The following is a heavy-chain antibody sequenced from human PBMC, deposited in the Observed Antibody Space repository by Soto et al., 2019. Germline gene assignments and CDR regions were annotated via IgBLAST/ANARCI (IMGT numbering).Heavy chain of an antibody. CDR1: GFTVSSNY. CDR2: IYSGGST. Sequence: EVQLVESGGGLIQPGGSLRLSCAASGFTVSSNYMSWVRQAPGKGLEWVSVIYSGGSTYYADSVKGRFTISRDNSKNTLYLQMNSLRAEDTAVYYCARDLIVLVPAAEYYYGMDVWGQGTTVTVSS. V-gene: IGHV3-53*01. CDR3: ARDLIVLVPAAEYYYGMDV. D-gene: IGHD2-2*01. J-gene: IGHJ6*02.